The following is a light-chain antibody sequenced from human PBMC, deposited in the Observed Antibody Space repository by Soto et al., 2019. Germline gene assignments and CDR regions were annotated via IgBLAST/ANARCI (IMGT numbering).Light chain of an antibody. J-gene: IGLJ1*01. CDR2: EVS. V-gene: IGLV2-14*01. Sequence: QSALTQPASVSGSPGQSITISCTGTSSDVGNYKYVSWYQQHPGKAPKLMIYEVSNRPSGVSNPFSGSKSGNTASLTISGLQAADETDYYCFSYTSSGTYVFGTGTKVTVL. CDR3: FSYTSSGTYV. CDR1: SSDVGNYKY.